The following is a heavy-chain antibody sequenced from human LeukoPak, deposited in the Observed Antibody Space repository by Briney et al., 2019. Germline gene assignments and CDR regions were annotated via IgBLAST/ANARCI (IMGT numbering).Heavy chain of an antibody. J-gene: IGHJ4*02. V-gene: IGHV1-18*01. D-gene: IGHD5-18*01. CDR2: ISAYNGNT. CDR3: ARVDTAMDPFDY. Sequence: ASVKVSCKASGYTFTSYGISWVRQAPGQGLEWMGWISAYNGNTNYAQKLQGRVAMTTDTSTSTAYMELRSLRSDDTAVYYCARVDTAMDPFDYWGQGTLVTVSS. CDR1: GYTFTSYG.